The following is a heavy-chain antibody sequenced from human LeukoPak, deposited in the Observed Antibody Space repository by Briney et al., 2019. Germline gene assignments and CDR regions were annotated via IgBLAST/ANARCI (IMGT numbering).Heavy chain of an antibody. J-gene: IGHJ4*02. CDR2: IIPIFGTA. D-gene: IGHD5-12*01. Sequence: GSSVKVSCKASGGTFSSYAISWVRQAPGQGLEWMGGIIPIFGTANYAQKFQGRVTMTRDTSISTAYMELSSLRSEDTAVYYCAWGYDGFGYWGQGTLVTVSS. CDR1: GGTFSSYA. CDR3: AWGYDGFGY. V-gene: IGHV1-69*05.